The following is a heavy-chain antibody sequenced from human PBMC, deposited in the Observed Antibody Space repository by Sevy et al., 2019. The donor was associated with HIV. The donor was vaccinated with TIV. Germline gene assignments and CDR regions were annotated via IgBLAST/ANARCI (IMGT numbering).Heavy chain of an antibody. CDR1: GGSFSGYY. V-gene: IGHV4-34*01. Sequence: SETLSLTCAVYGGSFSGYYWSWIRQPPGKGLEWIGEINHSGSTNYNPSLKSRVTISVDTSKNQFSLKLSSVTAADTAVYYCARDKDTAMGDWGQGTLVTASS. CDR3: ARDKDTAMGD. J-gene: IGHJ4*02. CDR2: INHSGST. D-gene: IGHD5-18*01.